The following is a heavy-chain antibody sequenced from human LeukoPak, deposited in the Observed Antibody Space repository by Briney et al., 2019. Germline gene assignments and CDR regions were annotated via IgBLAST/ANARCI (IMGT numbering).Heavy chain of an antibody. V-gene: IGHV3-30*02. J-gene: IGHJ6*03. CDR2: IQNDGSNK. D-gene: IGHD4-17*01. CDR1: GFTFSSYG. Sequence: GGSLRLSCAASGFTFSSYGMHWVRQAPGKGLGWVAFIQNDGSNKYYADSVKGRFTISRDNSKKTLYLQTNSLRPEDTAAYYCAKDKTVSSYYFYYYMDVWGKGTTVTVAS. CDR3: AKDKTVSSYYFYYYMDV.